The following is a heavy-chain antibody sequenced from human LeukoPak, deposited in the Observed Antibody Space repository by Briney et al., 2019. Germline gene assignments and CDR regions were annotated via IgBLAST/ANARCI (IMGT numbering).Heavy chain of an antibody. D-gene: IGHD3-10*01. CDR1: GFTFSSYW. CDR3: ASSGYYYGSGSYYIDYYYYYMDV. Sequence: GGSLRLSCAASGFTFSSYWMSWVRQAPGKGLEWVANIKQDGSEKYYVDSVKGRFTISRDNAKNSLYLQMNSLRAEDTAVYYCASSGYYYGSGSYYIDYYYYYMDVWGKGTTVTVS. V-gene: IGHV3-7*01. J-gene: IGHJ6*03. CDR2: IKQDGSEK.